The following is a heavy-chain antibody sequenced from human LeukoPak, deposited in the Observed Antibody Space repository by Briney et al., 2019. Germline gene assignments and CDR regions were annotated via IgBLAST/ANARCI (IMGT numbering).Heavy chain of an antibody. CDR3: ARVPAFPGAFDI. Sequence: SQTLSLTCTVSGGSISSGSYYWSWIRQPAGKGLEWIGRIYTSGSTNYNPSLKSRVTISVDTSKNQFSLKLSSVTAADTAVYYCARVPAFPGAFDIWGQGTMVPSLQ. D-gene: IGHD2-2*01. CDR1: GGSISSGSYY. CDR2: IYTSGST. J-gene: IGHJ3*02. V-gene: IGHV4-61*02.